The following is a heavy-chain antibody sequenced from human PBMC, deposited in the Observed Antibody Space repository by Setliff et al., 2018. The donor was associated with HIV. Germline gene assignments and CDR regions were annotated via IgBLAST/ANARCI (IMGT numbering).Heavy chain of an antibody. V-gene: IGHV3-33*03. CDR2: LWFDGNNR. CDR3: ATSPPGGSSDYIWGSDYFDH. Sequence: PGGSLRLSCAASRFTFSSHGMHWVRQVPGKGLEWVAVLWFDGNNRRYAASVKGRFLISRDSSKNTMYLQLDSLTAEDTAVYYCATSPPGGSSDYIWGSDYFDHWGQGALVTV. J-gene: IGHJ4*02. D-gene: IGHD5-12*01. CDR1: RFTFSSHG.